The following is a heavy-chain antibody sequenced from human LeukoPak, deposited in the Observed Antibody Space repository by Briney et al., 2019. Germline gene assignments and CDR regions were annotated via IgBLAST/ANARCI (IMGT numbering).Heavy chain of an antibody. CDR3: ARAGAPFFYYYMDV. V-gene: IGHV1-2*02. J-gene: IGHJ6*03. CDR1: GYTFTGYY. Sequence: ASVKVSCKASGYTFTGYYMHWVRQAPGQGLEWMGWINPNSGGTNYAQKFQGRVTMTRDTSINTACMELSRLRSDDTAMYYCARAGAPFFYYYMDVWDKGTTVTISS. D-gene: IGHD3-10*01. CDR2: INPNSGGT.